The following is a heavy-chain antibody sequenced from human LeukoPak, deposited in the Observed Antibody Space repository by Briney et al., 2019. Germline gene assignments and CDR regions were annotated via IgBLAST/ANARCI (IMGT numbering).Heavy chain of an antibody. CDR1: GFMFSAYE. CDR3: ARDRMVRGVISSPDY. Sequence: GGSLRLSCAASGFMFSAYEMNWVRQAPGKGLEWVSYISSIGSTIYYADSVKGRFTISRDNAKNSLYLQMNSLRAEDTAVYYCARDRMVRGVISSPDYWGQGTLVTVSS. J-gene: IGHJ4*02. CDR2: ISSIGSTI. D-gene: IGHD3-10*01. V-gene: IGHV3-48*03.